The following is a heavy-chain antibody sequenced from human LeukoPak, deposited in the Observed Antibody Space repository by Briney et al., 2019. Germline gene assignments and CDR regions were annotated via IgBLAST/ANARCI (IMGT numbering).Heavy chain of an antibody. CDR3: ALMVRGTTPGTDY. CDR1: GGSFSGFY. J-gene: IGHJ4*02. D-gene: IGHD3-10*01. Sequence: SETLSLTCAAYGGSFSGFYWSWIRQSPGKGLEWIGEINQSGVTNYSPSLKSRVTTSADTSKNQFSLKVNSVTAADTAVYYCALMVRGTTPGTDYWGQGTLVTVSS. CDR2: INQSGVT. V-gene: IGHV4-34*01.